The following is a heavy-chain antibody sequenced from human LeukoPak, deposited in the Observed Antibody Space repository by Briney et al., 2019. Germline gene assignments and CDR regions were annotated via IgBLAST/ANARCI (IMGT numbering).Heavy chain of an antibody. J-gene: IGHJ4*02. V-gene: IGHV3-7*01. CDR1: GFTFSSHY. CDR3: TREQWWREDY. Sequence: GGSLRLSCAASGFTFSSHYMSWVRQAPGKGLEWVAKIKPDGSEKSYVDSVKGRFTISRDNAKNSVYLQMNSLRAEDTAVYYCTREQWWREDYWGQGTLVTVSS. D-gene: IGHD2-8*01. CDR2: IKPDGSEK.